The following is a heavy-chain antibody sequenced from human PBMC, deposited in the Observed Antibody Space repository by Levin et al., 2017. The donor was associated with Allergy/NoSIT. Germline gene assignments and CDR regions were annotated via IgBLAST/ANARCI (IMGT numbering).Heavy chain of an antibody. Sequence: PSETLSLTCAVYGGSFSGYYWSWIRQPPGKGLEWIGEINHSGSTNYNPSLKSRVTISVDTSKNQFSLKLSSVTAADTAVYYCARGGFKLRYFDWLPYNWFDPWGQGTLVTVSS. V-gene: IGHV4-34*01. CDR2: INHSGST. J-gene: IGHJ5*02. D-gene: IGHD3-9*01. CDR3: ARGGFKLRYFDWLPYNWFDP. CDR1: GGSFSGYY.